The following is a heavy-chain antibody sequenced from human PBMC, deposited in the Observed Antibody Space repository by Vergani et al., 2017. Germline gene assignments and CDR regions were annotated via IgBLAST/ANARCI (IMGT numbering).Heavy chain of an antibody. CDR1: GFTFSSYA. CDR3: AKPLLRFLEWPWGGMDV. CDR2: ISGSGGST. D-gene: IGHD3-3*01. J-gene: IGHJ6*02. V-gene: IGHV3-23*04. Sequence: EVQLVESGGGLVQPGRSLRLSCAASGFTFSSYAMSWVRQAPGKGLEWVSAISGSGGSTYYADSVKGRFTISRDNSKNTLYLQMNSLRAEDTAVYYCAKPLLRFLEWPWGGMDVWGQGTTVTVSS.